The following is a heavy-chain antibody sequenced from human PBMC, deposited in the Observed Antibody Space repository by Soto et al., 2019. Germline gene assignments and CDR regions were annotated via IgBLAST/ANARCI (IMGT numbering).Heavy chain of an antibody. CDR2: ISSSGSTI. Sequence: QVQLVESGGGLVKPGGSLRLSCAASRFTFSDYYMSWIRQAPGKGLEWVSYISSSGSTIYYADSVKGRFTISRDNAKNSLYLQMNSLRAEDTAVYYCARDTYYDSSGYYYAQGSYYYYGMDVWGQGTTVTVSS. V-gene: IGHV3-11*01. CDR1: RFTFSDYY. D-gene: IGHD3-22*01. J-gene: IGHJ6*02. CDR3: ARDTYYDSSGYYYAQGSYYYYGMDV.